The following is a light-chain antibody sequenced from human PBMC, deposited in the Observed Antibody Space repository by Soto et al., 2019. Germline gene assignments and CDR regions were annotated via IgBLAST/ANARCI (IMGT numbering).Light chain of an antibody. CDR2: GAS. V-gene: IGKV3-20*01. CDR3: QQYGSSTWT. J-gene: IGKJ1*01. CDR1: QSVSSSY. Sequence: EIVLTQSPGTLSLSPGERATLSCRASQSVSSSYLAWYQQKPGQAPRLLIYGASSRATGIPDRFSGSGSGTVFTLTISRLEPEEFAVYYCQQYGSSTWTFGQGTKVEIK.